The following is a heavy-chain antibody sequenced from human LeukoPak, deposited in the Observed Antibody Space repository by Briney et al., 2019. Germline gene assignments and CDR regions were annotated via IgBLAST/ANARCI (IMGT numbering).Heavy chain of an antibody. CDR1: GGSFDSKY. V-gene: IGHV4-4*09. J-gene: IGHJ6*03. CDR3: ANYIRNVHYYMDV. CDR2: IYTSGST. D-gene: IGHD1-1*01. Sequence: SETLSLTCSVSGGSFDSKYWSWIRQPPGKGLEWIGYIYTSGSTNFNPSLRSRVAMSIDTSKNQFSLKVYSVTAADTAVYYRANYIRNVHYYMDVWGKGTTVIVSS.